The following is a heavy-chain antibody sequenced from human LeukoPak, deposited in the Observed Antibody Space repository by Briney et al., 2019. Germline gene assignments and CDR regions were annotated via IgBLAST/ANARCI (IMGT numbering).Heavy chain of an antibody. V-gene: IGHV3-23*01. CDR1: GFTFSSYA. CDR2: ISGSGGCT. Sequence: GGSLRLSCAASGFTFSSYAMSWVRQAPGKGLEWVSAISGSGGCTYYADSVKGRFTISRDNSKNTLYLQMNSLRAEDTAVYYCAKDGSVVVAATPDYWGQGTLVTVSS. D-gene: IGHD2-15*01. CDR3: AKDGSVVVAATPDY. J-gene: IGHJ4*02.